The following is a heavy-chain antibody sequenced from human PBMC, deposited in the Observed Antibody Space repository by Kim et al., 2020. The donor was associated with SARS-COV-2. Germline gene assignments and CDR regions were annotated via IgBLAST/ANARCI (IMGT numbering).Heavy chain of an antibody. J-gene: IGHJ3*02. CDR2: INTNTGNQ. Sequence: ASVKVSCKASVYTFTTYALSWVRQAPGQGLEWMGWINTNTGNQTYAQGFTGRFVFSLDTSVSTAYLQISSLRAEDTALYYCAMHGDNSVYAFAFDIWGQGTMVTVSS. CDR1: VYTFTTYA. CDR3: AMHGDNSVYAFAFDI. V-gene: IGHV7-4-1*02. D-gene: IGHD3-16*01.